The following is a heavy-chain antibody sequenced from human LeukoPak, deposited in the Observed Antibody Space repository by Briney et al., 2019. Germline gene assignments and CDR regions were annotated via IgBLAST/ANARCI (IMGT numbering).Heavy chain of an antibody. V-gene: IGHV1-69*13. CDR1: GGTFSSYA. J-gene: IGHJ4*02. CDR3: ARSLYCSSTSCYRGFDY. D-gene: IGHD2-2*02. CDR2: IIPIFGTA. Sequence: VASVKVSCKASGGTFSSYAISWVRQAPGQGLEWMGGIIPIFGTANYAQKFQGRVTITADESTSTAYMELSSLRSEDTAVYYCARSLYCSSTSCYRGFDYWGQGTLVTVSS.